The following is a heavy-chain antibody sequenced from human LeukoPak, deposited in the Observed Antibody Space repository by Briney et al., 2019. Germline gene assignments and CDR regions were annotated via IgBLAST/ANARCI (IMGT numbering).Heavy chain of an antibody. CDR2: IYYSGST. D-gene: IGHD6-13*01. Sequence: SETLSLTCTVSGGSISSYYWSWIRQPPGKGLEWIGYIYYSGSTNYNPSLKSRVTISVDTSKNQFSLKLSSATAADTAVYYCASARAAVRPNYYYYGMDVWGQGTTVTVSS. J-gene: IGHJ6*02. CDR1: GGSISSYY. CDR3: ASARAAVRPNYYYYGMDV. V-gene: IGHV4-59*01.